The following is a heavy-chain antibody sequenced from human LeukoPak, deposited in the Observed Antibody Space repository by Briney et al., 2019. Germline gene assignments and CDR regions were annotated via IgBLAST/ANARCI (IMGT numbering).Heavy chain of an antibody. D-gene: IGHD3-22*01. CDR3: ARGVNYYDSSGYYLNWFDP. CDR1: GFTFRSYG. J-gene: IGHJ5*02. CDR2: ISHDGGSK. Sequence: GGSLRLSCEASGFTFRSYGMHWVRQAPGKGLEWVTSISHDGGSKYSADSVKGRFTISRDNAKNSLYLQMGSLRAEDMAVYYCARGVNYYDSSGYYLNWFDPWGQGTLVTVSS. V-gene: IGHV3-30*03.